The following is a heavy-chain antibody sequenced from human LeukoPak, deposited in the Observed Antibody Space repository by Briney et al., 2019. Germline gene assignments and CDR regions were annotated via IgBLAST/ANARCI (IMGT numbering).Heavy chain of an antibody. CDR1: GFTFSSYW. CDR3: AKDFRSYGHD. CDR2: IKKEGGEK. J-gene: IGHJ4*02. Sequence: GGSLRLSCAASGFTFSSYWMSWVHQAPGKGLERVANIKKEGGEKYYVDSVKGRCTISRDNSKNTLYLQMNSLRAEDTAVYYCAKDFRSYGHDWGQGTLVTVSS. D-gene: IGHD5-18*01. V-gene: IGHV3-7*01.